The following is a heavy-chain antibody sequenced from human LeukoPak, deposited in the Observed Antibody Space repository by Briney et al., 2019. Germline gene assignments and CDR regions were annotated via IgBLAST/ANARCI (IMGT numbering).Heavy chain of an antibody. CDR1: GFTFTYAR. J-gene: IGHJ4*02. CDR2: IVSKTSGGTT. Sequence: PGGSLRLSCAASGFTFTYARMSWVRQAPRKGLECVGRIVSKTSGGTTEYAAPVKGRFSISRDDSTDTVFLQMNSLKTEDTAVYYCIADTSESSAYPFDYWGQGITVTVSS. CDR3: IADTSESSAYPFDY. V-gene: IGHV3-15*04. D-gene: IGHD3-22*01.